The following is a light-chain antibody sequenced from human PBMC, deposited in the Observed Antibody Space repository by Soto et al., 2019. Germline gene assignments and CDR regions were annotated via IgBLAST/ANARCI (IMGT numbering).Light chain of an antibody. V-gene: IGKV1-5*01. J-gene: IGKJ2*01. Sequence: DIQMTQSPSTLSASLGDRVTITCRASQSISRWLAWYQQKPGKAPKVLIYDASNLASGVPSRFSGSGSGTEFPLTISSLQPDDFATYYCQHYNCYSMYTFGQGTKLEI. CDR2: DAS. CDR1: QSISRW. CDR3: QHYNCYSMYT.